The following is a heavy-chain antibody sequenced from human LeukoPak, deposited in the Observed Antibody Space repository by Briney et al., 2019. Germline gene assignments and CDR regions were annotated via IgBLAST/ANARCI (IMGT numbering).Heavy chain of an antibody. J-gene: IGHJ4*02. CDR2: ISGSGGST. D-gene: IGHD6-13*01. V-gene: IGHV3-23*01. CDR1: GFTLSSYA. CDR3: AKDHRYSSSWYPGY. Sequence: GGTLRLSCAASGFTLSSYAMSWVRQTPGKGLEWVSAISGSGGSTYYADSVKGRFTISRDNSKNTLYLQMNSLRAEDTAVYYCAKDHRYSSSWYPGYWGQGTLVTVSS.